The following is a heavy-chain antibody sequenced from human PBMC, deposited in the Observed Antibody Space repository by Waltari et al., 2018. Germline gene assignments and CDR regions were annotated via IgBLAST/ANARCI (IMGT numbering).Heavy chain of an antibody. Sequence: EVQLVQSGAEVKKPGATVKISCKASGSPFIAYFMHWVQQAPGKGLEWVGRIDPEDGETVYAEKFQGRVTITADTSTDTSYLELSSLRSDDTAVYYCAPLPGGSGQTFDYWGQGTLLTVSS. CDR3: APLPGGSGQTFDY. CDR1: GSPFIAYF. CDR2: IDPEDGET. V-gene: IGHV1-69-2*01. J-gene: IGHJ4*02. D-gene: IGHD3-10*01.